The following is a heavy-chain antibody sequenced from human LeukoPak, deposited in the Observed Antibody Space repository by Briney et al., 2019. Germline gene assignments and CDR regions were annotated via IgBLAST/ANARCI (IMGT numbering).Heavy chain of an antibody. CDR2: INTDGGTT. Sequence: PGGSLRLSCAASGFTFISYWMHWVRQAPGKGLVWVSRINTDGGTTSYADSVKGRFTISRDNAKNSLYLQMNSLRAEDTAVYYCARDPDPYCSSTICPRGWFDPWGQGTLVTVSS. J-gene: IGHJ5*02. D-gene: IGHD2-2*01. V-gene: IGHV3-74*01. CDR3: ARDPDPYCSSTICPRGWFDP. CDR1: GFTFISYW.